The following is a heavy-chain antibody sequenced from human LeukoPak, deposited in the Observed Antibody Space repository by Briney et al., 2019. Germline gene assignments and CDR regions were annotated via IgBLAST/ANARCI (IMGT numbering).Heavy chain of an antibody. CDR1: GGSIRYYY. V-gene: IGHV4-59*01. J-gene: IGHJ4*02. CDR2: IYYNGTT. Sequence: SETLSLTCTVSGGSIRYYYWSWIRQSPGKGLEWIGYIYYNGTTNYNPSLKSRVTISVDMSKNQFSLKMSSVTAADTAVYYCARKGGLIDYWGQGRLVTVSS. D-gene: IGHD2-15*01. CDR3: ARKGGLIDY.